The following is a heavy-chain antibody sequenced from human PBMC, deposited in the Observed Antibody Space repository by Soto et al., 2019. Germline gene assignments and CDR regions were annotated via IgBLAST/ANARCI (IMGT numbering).Heavy chain of an antibody. D-gene: IGHD3-10*01. CDR1: GVSISSSSYY. V-gene: IGHV4-39*01. J-gene: IGHJ4*02. CDR2: IYYSWST. CDR3: ARHRRITMVRGVIPTYFDY. Sequence: KPSATLSLTCTFSGVSISSSSYYWGWVLQPPGKVLEWIWSIYYSWSTYYNPSLKSRVTISVDTSKNQFSLKLSSVTAADTAVYYCARHRRITMVRGVIPTYFDYWGQGTLVTVSS.